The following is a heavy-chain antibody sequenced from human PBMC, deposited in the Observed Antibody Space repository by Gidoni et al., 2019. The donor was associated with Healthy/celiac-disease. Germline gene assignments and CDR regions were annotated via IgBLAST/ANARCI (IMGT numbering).Heavy chain of an antibody. V-gene: IGHV3-48*01. CDR1: GFTFSSYS. J-gene: IGHJ4*02. CDR3: ASDQYYFDY. CDR2: ISSSSSTI. Sequence: EVQLVESGGGLVQPGGSLRLSFAASGFTFSSYSMNWVRQAPGKGLEWVSYISSSSSTIYYADSVKGRFTISRDNAKNSLYLQMNSLRAEDTAVYYCASDQYYFDYWGQGTLVTVSS.